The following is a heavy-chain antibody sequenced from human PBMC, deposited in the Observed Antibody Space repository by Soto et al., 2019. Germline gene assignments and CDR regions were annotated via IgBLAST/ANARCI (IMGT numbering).Heavy chain of an antibody. D-gene: IGHD6-6*01. CDR2: INPKTGDT. J-gene: IGHJ4*02. V-gene: IGHV1-2*02. Sequence: QMQLVQSGAEARKPGASVKVSCKTSGYTFTGYYLNWVRQAPGRGLEWVGWINPKTGDTNNAQKFQGRVTMTTDTSISTGYMELSGLKSDDRAGYYWVTGDHLVRWGQGTRVTVSS. CDR1: GYTFTGYY. CDR3: VTGDHLVR.